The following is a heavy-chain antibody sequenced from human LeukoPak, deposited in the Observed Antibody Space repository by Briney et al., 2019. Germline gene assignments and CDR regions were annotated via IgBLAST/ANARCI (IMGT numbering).Heavy chain of an antibody. Sequence: PGGSLRLSCAASGFTFSSYSMNWVRQAPGKGLEWVSSISSSSSYIYYADSVKGRFTISRDNAKNSLYLQMNSLRAEDTAVYYCARVTAYYYHSSGYFDQWGQGTLVTVSS. CDR1: GFTFSSYS. CDR2: ISSSSSYI. D-gene: IGHD3-22*01. CDR3: ARVTAYYYHSSGYFDQ. J-gene: IGHJ4*02. V-gene: IGHV3-21*01.